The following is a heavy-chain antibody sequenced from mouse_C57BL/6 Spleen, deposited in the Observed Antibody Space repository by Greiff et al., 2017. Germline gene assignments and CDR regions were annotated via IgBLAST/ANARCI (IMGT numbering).Heavy chain of an antibody. CDR2: IYPGDGDT. J-gene: IGHJ1*03. D-gene: IGHD1-1*01. CDR3: ARVITTVVAHWYFDV. Sequence: QVQLQQSGAELVKPGASVKISCKASGYAFSSYWMNWVKQRPGKGLEWIGQIYPGDGDTNYNGKFKGKATLTADKSSSTAYMQLSSLTSEDSAVDFCARVITTVVAHWYFDVWGTGTTVTVSS. V-gene: IGHV1-80*01. CDR1: GYAFSSYW.